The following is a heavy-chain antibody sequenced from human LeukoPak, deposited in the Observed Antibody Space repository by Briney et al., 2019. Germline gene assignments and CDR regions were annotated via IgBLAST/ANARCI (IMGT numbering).Heavy chain of an antibody. J-gene: IGHJ4*02. Sequence: PGGSLRLSCAASGFTFSSYSMNWVRQAPGKGLEWVSSISSSSSYIYYADSVKGRFTISRDNAKNSLYLQMNSLRAEDTAVYYCARDQFDILSQTLDYWGQGTLVTVSS. D-gene: IGHD3-9*01. CDR1: GFTFSSYS. V-gene: IGHV3-21*01. CDR3: ARDQFDILSQTLDY. CDR2: ISSSSSYI.